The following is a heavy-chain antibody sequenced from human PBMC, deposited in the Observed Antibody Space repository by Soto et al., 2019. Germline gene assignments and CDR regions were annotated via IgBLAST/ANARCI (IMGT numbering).Heavy chain of an antibody. Sequence: QVQLVQSGAEVKKPGASVKVSCKASGYTFTGYYMHWVRQAPGQGLEWMGWINPNSGGTNYAQTFQGWVTMTRDTSIRKAYMGLRRLRSDDTAVYYCASERLPPEYYYGSGTYNEGYYYGMDVWGQGTTVTVSS. CDR2: INPNSGGT. J-gene: IGHJ6*02. V-gene: IGHV1-2*04. D-gene: IGHD3-10*01. CDR3: ASERLPPEYYYGSGTYNEGYYYGMDV. CDR1: GYTFTGYY.